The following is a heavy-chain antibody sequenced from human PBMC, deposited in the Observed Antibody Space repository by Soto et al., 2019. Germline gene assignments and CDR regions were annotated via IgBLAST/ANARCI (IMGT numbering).Heavy chain of an antibody. CDR1: GYSFTDYC. J-gene: IGHJ5*02. V-gene: IGHV1-2*02. CDR2: INTKTGGT. CDR3: ARVGPTGWFDP. Sequence: QVHLVQSGAEVKKPGASVKVSCKASGYSFTDYCMHWVRQAPGQGLEWMGWINTKTGGTNYAQRVQGGVTMTGDTSINTAYMELSRLRSDDTAVYYCARVGPTGWFDPWGQGTVVTVSS.